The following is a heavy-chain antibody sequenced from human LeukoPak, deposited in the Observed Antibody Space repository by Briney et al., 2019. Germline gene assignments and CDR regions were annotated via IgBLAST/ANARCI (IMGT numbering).Heavy chain of an antibody. Sequence: GGSLRLSCAASGITFSSLWMSWFRQAPGKGLEWVADIKPDGSEEHYVASVRGRFTISRDNAKTSLYLQMNSLRGEDTAVYYCLRIAAAGYFDYWGQGTLVTVSA. J-gene: IGHJ4*02. CDR2: IKPDGSEE. CDR3: LRIAAAGYFDY. V-gene: IGHV3-7*01. CDR1: GITFSSLW. D-gene: IGHD6-13*01.